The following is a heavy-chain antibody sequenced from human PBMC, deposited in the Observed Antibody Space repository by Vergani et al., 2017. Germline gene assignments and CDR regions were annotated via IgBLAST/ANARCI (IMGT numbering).Heavy chain of an antibody. V-gene: IGHV1-18*01. CDR1: GYTFTSYT. Sequence: QVQLVQSGAEVKKPGASVKVSCKASGYTFTSYTISWVRQAPGQGLEWMGWINAGNGNTKYSQKFQGRVTITRDTSASTAYMELSSLRSEDTAVYYCTKWGGDHFDYWGQGTLVTVSS. CDR2: INAGNGNT. CDR3: TKWGGDHFDY. J-gene: IGHJ4*02. D-gene: IGHD2-21*02.